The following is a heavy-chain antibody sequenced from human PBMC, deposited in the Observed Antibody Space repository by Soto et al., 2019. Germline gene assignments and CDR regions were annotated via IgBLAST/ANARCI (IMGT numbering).Heavy chain of an antibody. CDR1: GFTFSSYV. J-gene: IGHJ4*02. CDR2: ISYDGSNK. V-gene: IGHV3-30*18. CDR3: AKLKYYYDSSGYLDY. Sequence: AGSMRISCAASGFTFSSYVMHWVRQAPDKGLEWVAVISYDGSNKYYADSVKGRFTISRDNSKNTLYLQMNSLRAEDTAVYYCAKLKYYYDSSGYLDYWGQRTLVTVSS. D-gene: IGHD3-22*01.